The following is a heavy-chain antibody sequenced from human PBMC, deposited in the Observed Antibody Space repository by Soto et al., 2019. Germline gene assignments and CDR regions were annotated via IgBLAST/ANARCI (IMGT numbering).Heavy chain of an antibody. CDR1: GATFSSYH. V-gene: IGHV1-69*01. J-gene: IGHJ4*02. CDR2: ILPIYGTT. Sequence: QVQLVQSGAEVKKPGSSVRVSCKASGATFSSYHISLVRQAPGQGLEWMGGILPIYGTTNYAQKFQGRVTITADESTGTAYMELSSLISEDTAVYYCTRGAPYDTSGYPFDYWGQGTLVTVSS. CDR3: TRGAPYDTSGYPFDY. D-gene: IGHD3-22*01.